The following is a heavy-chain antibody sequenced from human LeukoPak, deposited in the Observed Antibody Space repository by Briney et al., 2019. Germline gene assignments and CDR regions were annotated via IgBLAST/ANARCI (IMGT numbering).Heavy chain of an antibody. CDR2: ISSSTNTI. CDR1: GFSVTNNY. CDR3: ARDRTFKDAFDL. Sequence: GGSLRLSCAVSGFSVTNNYMTWVRQAPGKGLEWVSYISSSTNTIYYGESVKGRFTISRDNAQNSLYLQMSSLRDDDTAVYYCARDRTFKDAFDLWGQGTMVTVSS. J-gene: IGHJ3*01. V-gene: IGHV3-48*02. D-gene: IGHD1-1*01.